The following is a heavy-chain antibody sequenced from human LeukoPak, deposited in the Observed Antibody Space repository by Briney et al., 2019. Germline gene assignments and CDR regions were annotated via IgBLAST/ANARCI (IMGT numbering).Heavy chain of an antibody. V-gene: IGHV3-21*01. CDR1: GFTFSSYS. CDR3: ARDPGEGRVPAANY. Sequence: GGSLRLSCAASGFTFSSYSMKRVRQAPGKGLEWGSSISSSSSYIYYADSMKGRFTTSRDNAKSSLYLQMNSLRAEDTAVYYCARDPGEGRVPAANYWGQGTLVTVSS. CDR2: ISSSSSYI. D-gene: IGHD2-2*01. J-gene: IGHJ4*02.